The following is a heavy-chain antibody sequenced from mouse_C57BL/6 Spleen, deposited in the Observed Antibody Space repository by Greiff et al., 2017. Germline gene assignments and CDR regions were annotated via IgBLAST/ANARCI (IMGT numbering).Heavy chain of an antibody. Sequence: EVQLQQSGPELVKPGASVKISCKASGYSFTDYYMNWVKQSPGQSLEWIGVINPNYGTTSYNQKFKGKATLTEDQSSSTAYMQLNSLTSEDSAVYYSASRSTGEYYAMDYWGQGTSVTVSS. CDR1: GYSFTDYY. CDR2: INPNYGTT. J-gene: IGHJ4*01. CDR3: ASRSTGEYYAMDY. V-gene: IGHV1-39*01.